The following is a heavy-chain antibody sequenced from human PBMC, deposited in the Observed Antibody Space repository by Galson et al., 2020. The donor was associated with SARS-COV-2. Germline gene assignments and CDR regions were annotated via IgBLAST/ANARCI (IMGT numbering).Heavy chain of an antibody. J-gene: IGHJ4*01. V-gene: IGHV3-23*01. D-gene: IGHD3-3*01. CDR2: VSDRGDNT. Sequence: GESLKISCAASGFTFNNYAMNWVRQAPGKGLEWVSTVSDRGDNTNYADSVKGRFTISRDNSKNTLYLQMNSLRAEDTALYYCAKSPLIRFLQWSSMGYFDYWGHGTLVTVSS. CDR1: GFTFNNYA. CDR3: AKSPLIRFLQWSSMGYFDY.